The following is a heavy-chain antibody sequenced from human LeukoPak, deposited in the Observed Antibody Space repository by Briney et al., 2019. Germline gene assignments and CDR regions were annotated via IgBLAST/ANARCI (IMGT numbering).Heavy chain of an antibody. J-gene: IGHJ3*02. CDR1: GYTFTSYY. CDR3: ARFPVGATHPAAFDI. CDR2: INPSGGST. V-gene: IGHV1-46*01. Sequence: ASVKVSCKASGYTFTSYYTHWVRQAPGQGLEWMGIINPSGGSTSYAQKFQGRVTMTRDTSTSTVYMELSSLRSEDTAVYYCARFPVGATHPAAFDIWGQGTMVTVSS. D-gene: IGHD1-26*01.